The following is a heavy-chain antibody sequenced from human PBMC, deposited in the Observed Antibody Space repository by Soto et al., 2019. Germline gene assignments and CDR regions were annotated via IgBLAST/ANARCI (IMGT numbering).Heavy chain of an antibody. V-gene: IGHV4-30-2*01. J-gene: IGHJ4*02. Sequence: SETLSLSCAVSGGSISSGDYSWNWIRQPPGKGLEWIGYIYYGGSTYYNPSLQSRVTMSVDRSRNQFSLKLNSVTAADTAVYYCARVRREYDNSGPVDYWGQGTLVTVSS. CDR2: IYYGGST. D-gene: IGHD3-22*01. CDR3: ARVRREYDNSGPVDY. CDR1: GGSISSGDYS.